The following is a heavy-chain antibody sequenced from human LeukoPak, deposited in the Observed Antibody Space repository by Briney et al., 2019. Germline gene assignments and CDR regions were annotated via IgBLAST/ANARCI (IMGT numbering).Heavy chain of an antibody. CDR3: ARDRGYGSGPFDY. Sequence: SETLSLTCAVYGGSFSGYYWNWIRQPPGKGLEWIGEINHSGSTNYNPSLKSRVTISVDTSKNQFSLKLSSVTAADTAVYYCARDRGYGSGPFDYWGQGTLVTLSS. CDR1: GGSFSGYY. J-gene: IGHJ4*02. V-gene: IGHV4-34*01. D-gene: IGHD3-10*01. CDR2: INHSGST.